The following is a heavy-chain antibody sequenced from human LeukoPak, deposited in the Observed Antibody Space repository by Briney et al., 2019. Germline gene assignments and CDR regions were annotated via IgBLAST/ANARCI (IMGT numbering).Heavy chain of an antibody. CDR3: ARSFLRYFDWLLYY. Sequence: GSLRLSCAASGFTFSSYWMSWVRQAPGKGLEWVANIKQDGSEKYYVDSVKGRFTISRDNAKNSLYLQMNSLRAEDTAVYYCARSFLRYFDWLLYYWGQGTLVTVSS. CDR2: IKQDGSEK. CDR1: GFTFSSYW. D-gene: IGHD3-9*01. J-gene: IGHJ4*02. V-gene: IGHV3-7*01.